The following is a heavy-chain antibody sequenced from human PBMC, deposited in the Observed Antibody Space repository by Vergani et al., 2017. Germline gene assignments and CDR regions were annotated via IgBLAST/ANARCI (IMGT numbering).Heavy chain of an antibody. J-gene: IGHJ4*02. Sequence: EVQLLESGGGLVQPGGSLRLSCAASGFTFSSYAMSWVRQAPGKGLEWVSAISASGGSTYYADSVKGRFTISRDNSKNTLYLQMNSLRAEDTAVYYCAKAPFMTTVTTPPYYFDYWGQGTLVTVSS. CDR1: GFTFSSYA. CDR3: AKAPFMTTVTTPPYYFDY. CDR2: ISASGGST. V-gene: IGHV3-23*01. D-gene: IGHD4-17*01.